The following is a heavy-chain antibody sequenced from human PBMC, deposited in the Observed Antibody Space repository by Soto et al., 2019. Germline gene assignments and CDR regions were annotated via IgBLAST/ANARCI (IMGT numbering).Heavy chain of an antibody. V-gene: IGHV1-2*02. CDR1: GYTFNDVY. D-gene: IGHD5-18*01. CDR2: INPNSGDT. CDR3: ARDLRGYSNWFHP. Sequence: QVQLVQSGAEVKKPGASVKVSCKTSGYTFNDVYIHWVREAPGQGLEWLGWINPNSGDTHYGQHFQGRVTLIADTSINTTYMQLSSLAPGDTAMYYCARDLRGYSNWFHPWGQGTLVTVSS. J-gene: IGHJ5*02.